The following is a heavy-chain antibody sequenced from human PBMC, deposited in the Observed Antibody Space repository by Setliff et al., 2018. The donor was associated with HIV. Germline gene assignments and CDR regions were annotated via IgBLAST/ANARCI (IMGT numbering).Heavy chain of an antibody. Sequence: PGESLKISCAASGFTFSGSPIHWVRQASGKGLEWLGRIKTRADNYATAYAASVKGRFTISRDDSMNTAYLQMNSLKIEDTAVYYCTRPQYSYDIGGSDYWGQGTLVTVSS. J-gene: IGHJ4*02. CDR2: IKTRADNYAT. CDR3: TRPQYSYDIGGSDY. V-gene: IGHV3-73*01. D-gene: IGHD3-22*01. CDR1: GFTFSGSP.